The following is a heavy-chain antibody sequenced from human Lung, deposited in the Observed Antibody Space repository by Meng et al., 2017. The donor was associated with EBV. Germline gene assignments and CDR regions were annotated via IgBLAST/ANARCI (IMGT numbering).Heavy chain of an antibody. CDR3: ARPFPSWQSPRLDPFGA. CDR1: GDSISSFSY. V-gene: IGHV4-39*01. CDR2: VHYTGST. Sequence: LQRREPGPGLGKLSDTLSLTCTVSGDSISSFSYWGWIRQPPGRGLEWIGSVHYTGSTYYSPSLKSRVTVSVDTSKNQFSLRLTSVTAADTAVYYCARPFPSWQSPRLDPFGAWGQGTLVTVSS. D-gene: IGHD6-19*01. J-gene: IGHJ5*02.